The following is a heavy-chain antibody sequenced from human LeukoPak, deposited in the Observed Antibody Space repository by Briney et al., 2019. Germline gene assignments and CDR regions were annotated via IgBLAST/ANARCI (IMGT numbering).Heavy chain of an antibody. CDR1: GFTFTSSA. Sequence: ASVKVSCKASGFTFTSSAVQWVRQARGQRLEWIGWIVVGSGNTNYAQKFQGRVTMTRDTSTSTVYMELSSLRSEDTAVYYCARGGLYDSKFDYWGQGTLVTVSS. J-gene: IGHJ4*02. CDR3: ARGGLYDSKFDY. V-gene: IGHV1-58*01. D-gene: IGHD3-16*01. CDR2: IVVGSGNT.